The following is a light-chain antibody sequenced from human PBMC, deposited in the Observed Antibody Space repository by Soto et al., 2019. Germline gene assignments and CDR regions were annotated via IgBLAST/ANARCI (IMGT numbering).Light chain of an antibody. Sequence: DIQMTPSPSTLSASVGDRVSFACRASQNIVDWLAWYQQKPGKAPKLLIYKASNLESGVPSRFGGSGSGSEFTLTISNLQPDDFATYYCQQYKDNPWTFGQGTKVDNK. J-gene: IGKJ1*01. V-gene: IGKV1-5*03. CDR2: KAS. CDR1: QNIVDW. CDR3: QQYKDNPWT.